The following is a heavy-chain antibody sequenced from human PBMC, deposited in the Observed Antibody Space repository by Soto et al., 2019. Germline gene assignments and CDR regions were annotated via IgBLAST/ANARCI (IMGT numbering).Heavy chain of an antibody. CDR2: INSDGSST. D-gene: IGHD2-15*01. J-gene: IGHJ4*02. Sequence: GGSLRLSCAASGFTFSSYWMHWVCQAPGKGLVWVSRINSDGSSTSYADSVKGRFTISRDNAKNTLYLQMNSLRAEDTAVYYCARVERYCSGGSCYLLFIDYWGQGTLVTVSS. CDR1: GFTFSSYW. V-gene: IGHV3-74*01. CDR3: ARVERYCSGGSCYLLFIDY.